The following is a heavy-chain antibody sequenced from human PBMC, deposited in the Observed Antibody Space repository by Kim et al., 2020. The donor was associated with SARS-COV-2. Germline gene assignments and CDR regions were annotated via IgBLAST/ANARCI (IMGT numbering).Heavy chain of an antibody. CDR1: GYTFTSYG. J-gene: IGHJ5*02. V-gene: IGHV1-18*01. CDR2: ISAYNGNT. D-gene: IGHD3-16*01. CDR3: ARDRVGVIGGHWFDP. Sequence: ASVKVSCKASGYTFTSYGISWVRQAPGQGLEWMGWISAYNGNTNYAQKLQGRVTMTTDTSTSTAYMELRSLRSDDTAVYYCARDRVGVIGGHWFDPWGQGTLVTVSS.